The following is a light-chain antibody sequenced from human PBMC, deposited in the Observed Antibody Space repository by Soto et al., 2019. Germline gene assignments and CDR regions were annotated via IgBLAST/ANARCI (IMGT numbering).Light chain of an antibody. V-gene: IGKV2-30*01. Sequence: DVVMTQSPLSLPVTLGQPASISCKSSQSLVFSDGNAYLNWFQQRPGQSPRRLIYRASNRDSGVPDRFSGSWSGTDFTLQINGVEAEDVGVYYCLQATHWPPTFGRGTRVEIK. CDR3: LQATHWPPT. J-gene: IGKJ1*01. CDR2: RAS. CDR1: QSLVFSDGNAY.